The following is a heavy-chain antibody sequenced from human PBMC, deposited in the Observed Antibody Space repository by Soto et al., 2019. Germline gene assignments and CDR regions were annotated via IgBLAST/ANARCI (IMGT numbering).Heavy chain of an antibody. CDR1: GFTFGSYA. J-gene: IGHJ4*02. D-gene: IGHD2-2*01. V-gene: IGHV3-23*01. Sequence: PGGSLRLSCAASGFTFGSYAMSWVRQAPGKGLEWVSAISGSGGSTYYADSVKGRFTISRDNSKNTLYLQMNSLRAEDTAVYYCAKDQDIVVVPAATPDYWGQGTLVTVSS. CDR2: ISGSGGST. CDR3: AKDQDIVVVPAATPDY.